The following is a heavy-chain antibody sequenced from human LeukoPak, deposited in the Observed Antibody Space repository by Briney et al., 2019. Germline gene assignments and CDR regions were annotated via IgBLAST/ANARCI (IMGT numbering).Heavy chain of an antibody. J-gene: IGHJ6*03. CDR3: ARIIAANRYYYYMDV. D-gene: IGHD6-6*01. V-gene: IGHV5-51*01. CDR2: IYPGDSDT. CDR1: GYSFTSYW. Sequence: GESLKISCKGSGYSFTSYWIGWVRQMPGKGLEWMGIIYPGDSDTRYSPSFQGQVTISADKSISTAYLQWSSLKASDTAMYYCARIIAANRYYYYMDVWGKGTTVTVSS.